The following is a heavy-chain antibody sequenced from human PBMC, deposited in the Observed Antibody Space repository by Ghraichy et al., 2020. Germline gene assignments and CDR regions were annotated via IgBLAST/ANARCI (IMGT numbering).Heavy chain of an antibody. CDR1: GGSISDRTYY. D-gene: IGHD6-13*01. Sequence: SQTLSLTCTVSGGSISDRTYYWGWFRQPPGKGLEWIASFYYSGRSYYSPSLKSQVSMSEDTSKNQFSLRLSSVTAADTAVYYCANSRRVSSIAAADYWGQGTLVTVSS. V-gene: IGHV4-39*01. J-gene: IGHJ4*02. CDR3: ANSRRVSSIAAADY. CDR2: FYYSGRS.